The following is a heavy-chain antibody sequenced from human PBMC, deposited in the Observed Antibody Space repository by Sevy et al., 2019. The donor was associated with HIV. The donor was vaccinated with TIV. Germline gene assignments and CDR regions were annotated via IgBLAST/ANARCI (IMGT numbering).Heavy chain of an antibody. V-gene: IGHV1-24*01. Sequence: ASVKVSCKVSGYTLTELSMHWVRQAPGKGLEWMGGFDPEDGETIYAQKFQGRVTMTEDTSTDTAYMELSSLSSEDTAVYYCAAGYSGYDWADYWGQGTLVTVSS. CDR3: AAGYSGYDWADY. CDR2: FDPEDGET. CDR1: GYTLTELS. J-gene: IGHJ4*02. D-gene: IGHD5-12*01.